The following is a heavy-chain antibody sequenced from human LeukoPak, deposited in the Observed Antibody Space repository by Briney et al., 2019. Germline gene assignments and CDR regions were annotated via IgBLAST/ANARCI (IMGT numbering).Heavy chain of an antibody. CDR1: GYTFTGYC. Sequence: GASVKVSCKASGYTFTGYCMHWVRQAPGQGLEWMGWINPNSGGTNYAQKFQGRVTMTRDTSINTAYMELSSLRSEDTAVYYCARGLYSGSLTAFDIWGQGTMVTVSS. CDR3: ARGLYSGSLTAFDI. D-gene: IGHD1-26*01. CDR2: INPNSGGT. V-gene: IGHV1-2*02. J-gene: IGHJ3*02.